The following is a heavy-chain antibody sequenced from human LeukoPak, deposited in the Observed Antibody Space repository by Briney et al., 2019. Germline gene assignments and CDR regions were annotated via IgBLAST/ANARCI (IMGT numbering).Heavy chain of an antibody. V-gene: IGHV3-7*01. CDR1: GFTFTTYW. J-gene: IGHJ4*02. CDR2: ITQDGSET. D-gene: IGHD2-15*01. CDR3: ARSRYCSGSSCYSDY. Sequence: PGGSLRLSCTASGFTFTTYWMTWVRQAPGKGLEWVASITQDGSETYHVDSVKGRFTITRDNANNSLYLEMKRLRAEYSAVCFCARSRYCSGSSCYSDYWGQGTLVTVSS.